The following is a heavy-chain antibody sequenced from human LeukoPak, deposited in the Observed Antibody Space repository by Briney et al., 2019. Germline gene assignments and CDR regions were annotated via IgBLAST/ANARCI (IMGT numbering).Heavy chain of an antibody. CDR2: IYYSGST. CDR1: GGSISSSSYY. Sequence: SETLSLTCTVSGGSISSSSYYWGWIRQPPGKGLEWIGSIYYSGSTYYNPSLKSRVTISVDTSKNQFSLKLSSVTAADTAIYYCARRSVYHYFDYWGQGTLVTVSS. V-gene: IGHV4-39*01. D-gene: IGHD5/OR15-5a*01. CDR3: ARRSVYHYFDY. J-gene: IGHJ4*02.